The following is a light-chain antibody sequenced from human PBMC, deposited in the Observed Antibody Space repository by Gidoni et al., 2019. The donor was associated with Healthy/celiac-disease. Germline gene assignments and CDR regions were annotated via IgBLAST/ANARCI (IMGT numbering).Light chain of an antibody. Sequence: QMTPSPSSLSASVGDRVTITCRASQSISSYLNWYQQKPGKAPKLLIYAASSLQSGVPSRFSGSGSGTDFTLTISSLQPEDFATYYCQQSYSTPLTFXGXTKVEIK. CDR1: QSISSY. CDR3: QQSYSTPLT. J-gene: IGKJ4*01. V-gene: IGKV1-39*01. CDR2: AAS.